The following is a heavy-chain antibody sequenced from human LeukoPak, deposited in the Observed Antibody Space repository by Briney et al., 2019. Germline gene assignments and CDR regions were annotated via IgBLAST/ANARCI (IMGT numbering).Heavy chain of an antibody. CDR3: ARDPGRSSSSSLAFDI. Sequence: SETLSLTCTVSGGSIRSFYWSWIRQPPGKGLEWIGNIYYSGSTNYNPSLKSRVTMSVDTSKNQFSLRLSSVTAADTAVYYCARDPGRSSSSSLAFDIWGQGTMVTVSS. J-gene: IGHJ3*02. V-gene: IGHV4-59*01. CDR1: GGSIRSFY. CDR2: IYYSGST. D-gene: IGHD6-6*01.